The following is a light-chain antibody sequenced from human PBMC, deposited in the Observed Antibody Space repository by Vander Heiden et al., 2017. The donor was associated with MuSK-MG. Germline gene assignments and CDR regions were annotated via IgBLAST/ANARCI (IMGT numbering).Light chain of an antibody. V-gene: IGLV1-40*01. Sequence: QSVLTQPPSVSGAPGQSVTISCTGSSSNIGAGYDVHWYQQLPGTAPKLRTYGNSNRPSGVPDRFSGSKSGTSASLAITGLQAEDEADYYCQSYDSSLSGSKVFGGGTKLTVL. CDR1: SSNIGAGYD. CDR3: QSYDSSLSGSKV. J-gene: IGLJ3*02. CDR2: GNS.